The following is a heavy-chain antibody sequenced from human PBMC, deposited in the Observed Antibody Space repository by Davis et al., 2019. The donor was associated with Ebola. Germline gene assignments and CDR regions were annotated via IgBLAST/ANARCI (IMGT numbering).Heavy chain of an antibody. Sequence: GESLKISCAASGFTVSSNHMSWVRQAPGKGLEWVSVIYDHSTAYADSVRGRFIISSDKSNNTLYLEMNSLRVDDTAVYYCATTQWLGEFDNWGQGTLVTVSS. J-gene: IGHJ4*02. CDR2: IYDHST. CDR3: ATTQWLGEFDN. CDR1: GFTVSSNH. V-gene: IGHV3-53*05. D-gene: IGHD6-19*01.